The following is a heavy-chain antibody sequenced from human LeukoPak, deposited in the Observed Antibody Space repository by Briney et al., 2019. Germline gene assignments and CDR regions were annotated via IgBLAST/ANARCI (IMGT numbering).Heavy chain of an antibody. D-gene: IGHD1-14*01. Sequence: GGSLRLSCAASGFTFSSCWMHWVRQAPGKGLVWVSRINSDGSNTSYADSVKGRFMISRDNAKNTLYLQMNSLRAEDTAVYYCARVVTTSEDWGQGTLVTVSS. V-gene: IGHV3-74*01. J-gene: IGHJ4*02. CDR3: ARVVTTSED. CDR1: GFTFSSCW. CDR2: INSDGSNT.